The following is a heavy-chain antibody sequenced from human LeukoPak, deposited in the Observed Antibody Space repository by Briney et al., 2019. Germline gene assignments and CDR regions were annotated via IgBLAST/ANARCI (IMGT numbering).Heavy chain of an antibody. CDR2: IYHSGST. CDR3: ARDEGPTVAGTYY. V-gene: IGHV4-38-2*02. CDR1: GYSISSGYY. Sequence: SETLSLTCTVSGYSISSGYYWGWIRQPPGKGLEWIGSIYHSGSTYYNPSLKSRVTISVDTSKNQFSLKLSPVTAADTAVYYCARDEGPTVAGTYYWGQGTLVTVSS. D-gene: IGHD6-19*01. J-gene: IGHJ4*02.